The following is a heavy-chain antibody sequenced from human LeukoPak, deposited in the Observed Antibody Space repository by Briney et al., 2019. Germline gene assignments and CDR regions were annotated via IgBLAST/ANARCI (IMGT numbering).Heavy chain of an antibody. Sequence: SKTLSLTCTVSGGSISSYYWSWIRQPPGKGLEWIGYIYYSGSTNYNPSLKSRVTISVDTSKNQFSLKLSSVTAADTAVYYCARRFEDYVWGSYRDPFDYWGQGTLVTVSS. CDR1: GGSISSYY. D-gene: IGHD3-16*02. J-gene: IGHJ4*02. CDR3: ARRFEDYVWGSYRDPFDY. V-gene: IGHV4-59*08. CDR2: IYYSGST.